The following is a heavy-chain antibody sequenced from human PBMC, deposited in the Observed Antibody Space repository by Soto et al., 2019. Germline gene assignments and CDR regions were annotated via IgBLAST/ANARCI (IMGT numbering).Heavy chain of an antibody. CDR1: GFTFSAYA. Sequence: EVQLLESGGGLVQPGGSLRLSCAASGFTFSAYAMSWVRQAPGKGLEWVSAISGTSPSTYYADSVQGRFTISRDSSRKTLFLQMNTLRADDTALYFCAIRIFGVEYWGQGTQVTVSS. J-gene: IGHJ4*02. D-gene: IGHD3-3*01. V-gene: IGHV3-23*01. CDR3: AIRIFGVEY. CDR2: ISGTSPST.